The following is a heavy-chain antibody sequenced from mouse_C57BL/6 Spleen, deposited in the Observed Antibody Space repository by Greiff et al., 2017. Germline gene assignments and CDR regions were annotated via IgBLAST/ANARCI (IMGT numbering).Heavy chain of an antibody. J-gene: IGHJ4*01. CDR2: ISYDGSN. V-gene: IGHV3-6*01. CDR3: ARDRGYAYAMDY. CDR1: GYSITSGYY. Sequence: EVQLVESGPGLVKPSQSLSLTCSVTGYSITSGYYWNWIRQFPGNKLEWMGYISYDGSNNYNPSLKNRISITRDTSKNQFFLKLNSVTTEDTATYCCARDRGYAYAMDYWGQGTSVTVSS. D-gene: IGHD2-2*01.